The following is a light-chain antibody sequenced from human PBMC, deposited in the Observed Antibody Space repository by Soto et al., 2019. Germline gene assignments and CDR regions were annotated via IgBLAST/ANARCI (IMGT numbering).Light chain of an antibody. CDR1: ESINSN. CDR3: QQYNNWPPRST. V-gene: IGKV3-15*01. Sequence: VMTQSPATLSVSPGERATLSCRASESINSNLAWYQQKPCQAPRLLIYGASTRATGILARSSGSGSETEFTLTISSLQSEDFAVYYCQQYNNWPPRSTFGGGTKVEIK. CDR2: GAS. J-gene: IGKJ4*01.